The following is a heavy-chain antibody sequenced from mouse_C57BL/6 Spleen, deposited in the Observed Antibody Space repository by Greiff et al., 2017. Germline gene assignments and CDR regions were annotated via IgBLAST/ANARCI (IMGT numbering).Heavy chain of an antibody. CDR3: ARSTMVPYYFDY. CDR1: GYTFTSYW. Sequence: VQLQQPGAELVRPGSSVKLSCKASGYTFTSYWMDWVKQRPGQGLEWIGNIYPSDSETHYNQKFKDKATLTVDKSSSTAYMQLSSLTSEDSAVYYCARSTMVPYYFDYWGQGTTLTVSS. CDR2: IYPSDSET. J-gene: IGHJ2*01. V-gene: IGHV1-61*01. D-gene: IGHD2-1*01.